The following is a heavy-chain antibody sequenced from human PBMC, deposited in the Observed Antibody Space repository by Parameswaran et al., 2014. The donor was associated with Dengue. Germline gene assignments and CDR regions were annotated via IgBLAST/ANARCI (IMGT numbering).Heavy chain of an antibody. J-gene: IGHJ4*02. D-gene: IGHD5-18*01. CDR2: ISGSGGST. CDR3: AKGGVDTTN. V-gene: IGHV3-23*01. Sequence: WIRQPPGKRLEWVSAISGSGGSTYYADSVKGRFTISRDNSKNTLYLQMNSLRAEDTAVYYCAKGGVDTTNWGQGTLVTVSS.